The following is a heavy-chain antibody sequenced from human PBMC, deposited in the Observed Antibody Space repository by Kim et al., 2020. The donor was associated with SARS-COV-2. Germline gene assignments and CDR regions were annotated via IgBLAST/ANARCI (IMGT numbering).Heavy chain of an antibody. J-gene: IGHJ3*02. CDR2: IYHSGST. CDR1: GGSISSSNW. D-gene: IGHD3-22*01. Sequence: SETLSLTCAVSGGSISSSNWWSWVRQPPGKGLEWIGEIYHSGSTNYNPSLKSRVTISVDKSKNQFSLKLSSVTAADTAVYYCASGGSGYRAHDAFDIWGQGTMVTVSS. V-gene: IGHV4-4*02. CDR3: ASGGSGYRAHDAFDI.